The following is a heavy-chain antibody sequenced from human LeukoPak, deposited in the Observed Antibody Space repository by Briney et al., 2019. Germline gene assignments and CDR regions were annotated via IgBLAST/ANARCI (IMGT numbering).Heavy chain of an antibody. CDR3: AKSPSQATVTTVYRY. Sequence: GRSLRLSCAASGFTFSSYGTHWVRQAPGKGLEWVAVISYDGSNKYYADSVKGRFTISRDNSKNTLYLQMNSLRAEDTAVYYCAKSPSQATVTTVYRYWGQGTLVTVSS. V-gene: IGHV3-30*18. CDR2: ISYDGSNK. D-gene: IGHD4-11*01. CDR1: GFTFSSYG. J-gene: IGHJ4*02.